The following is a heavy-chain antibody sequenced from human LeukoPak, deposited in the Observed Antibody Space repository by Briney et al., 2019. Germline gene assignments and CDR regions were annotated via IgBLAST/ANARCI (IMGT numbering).Heavy chain of an antibody. CDR1: GVSFSGYY. J-gene: IGHJ4*02. V-gene: IGHV4-34*01. Sequence: SETLSLTCAVYGVSFSGYYWSWIRQPPGKGLEWIGEINHSGGTKYNPSLKSRVTISMDTPENQFSLKLSSVTAADTAVYYCARIRCGHTNGICYNYWGQGTLVTVSS. CDR3: ARIRCGHTNGICYNY. D-gene: IGHD2-8*01. CDR2: INHSGGT.